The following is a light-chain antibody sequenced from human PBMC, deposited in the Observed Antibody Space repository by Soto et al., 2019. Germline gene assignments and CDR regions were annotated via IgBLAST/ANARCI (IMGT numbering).Light chain of an antibody. Sequence: QSALTQPASMSGSPGQSITISCTGTSSDVGGYNFVSWYQQHPDKAPKLMLYEVTKRPSGVSDRFSGSKSGNTASLTISGPQTEDEADYDCSSYPSRDTRGFGTGTKLTVL. CDR3: SSYPSRDTRG. V-gene: IGLV2-14*01. CDR2: EVT. CDR1: SSDVGGYNF. J-gene: IGLJ1*01.